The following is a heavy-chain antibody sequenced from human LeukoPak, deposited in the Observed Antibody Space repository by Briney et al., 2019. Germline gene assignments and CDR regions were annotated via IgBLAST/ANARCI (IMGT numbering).Heavy chain of an antibody. CDR2: ISSSGTTI. Sequence: GGSLRLSRAASGFTFSNYYMTWIRQAPGKGLEWLSCISSSGTTIYYADSVEGRFTISRDNPKNSLYLQMNSLRAEDTAVYYCARSGSELDHWGQGTLVTVSS. CDR3: ARSGSELDH. V-gene: IGHV3-11*01. CDR1: GFTFSNYY. J-gene: IGHJ5*02. D-gene: IGHD3-10*01.